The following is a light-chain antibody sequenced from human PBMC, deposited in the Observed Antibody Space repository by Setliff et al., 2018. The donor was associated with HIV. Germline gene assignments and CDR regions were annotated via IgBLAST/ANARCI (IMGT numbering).Light chain of an antibody. Sequence: QSVLTQPPSVSGSPGQSVTISCTGTSSDVGDYNRVSWYQQPPGTAPKLIIYEVNNRPSGVPDRFSGSKPGNTASLTISGLQAEDEADYYCSSYTSSSTYVFGTGTKVTVL. V-gene: IGLV2-18*02. CDR1: SSDVGDYNR. CDR3: SSYTSSSTYV. J-gene: IGLJ1*01. CDR2: EVN.